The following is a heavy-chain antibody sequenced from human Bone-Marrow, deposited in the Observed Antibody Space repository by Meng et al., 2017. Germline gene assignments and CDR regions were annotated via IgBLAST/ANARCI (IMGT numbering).Heavy chain of an antibody. CDR3: ARGYCSGGSCYSIDY. J-gene: IGHJ4*02. CDR1: GGTFSSYA. V-gene: IGHV1-69*06. CDR2: IIPIFGTA. Sequence: QVRLGQSGGGVKKPGSSVKVSGKASGGTFSSYAISWVRQAPGQGLEWMGGIIPIFGTANYAQKFQGRVTITADKPTSTAYMELSSLRSEDTAVYYCARGYCSGGSCYSIDYWGQGTLVTVSS. D-gene: IGHD2-15*01.